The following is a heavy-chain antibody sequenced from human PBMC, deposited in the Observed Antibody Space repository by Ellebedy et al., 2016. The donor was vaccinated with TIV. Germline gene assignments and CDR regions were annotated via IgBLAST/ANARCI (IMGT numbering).Heavy chain of an antibody. CDR3: AHSLLSFDFWSGFSGGWFDP. CDR2: IYWDDDK. V-gene: IGHV2-5*02. CDR1: GFSLSTSGVG. Sequence: SGPTLVKPTQTLTLTCTFSGFSLSTSGVGVGWIRQPPGKALEWLALIYWDDDKRYSPSLKSRLTITKDTSKNQVILTMTDMDPVDTATYFCAHSLLSFDFWSGFSGGWFDPWGQGTLVIVSS. J-gene: IGHJ5*02. D-gene: IGHD3-3*01.